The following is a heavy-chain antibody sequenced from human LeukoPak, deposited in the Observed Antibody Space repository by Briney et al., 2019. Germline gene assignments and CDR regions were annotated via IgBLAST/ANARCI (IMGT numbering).Heavy chain of an antibody. Sequence: GGSLRLSCTASGFIFSNYAMHWVRQAPGRGLEWVAVIAADGRDKHHADSVKGRFTISRDSSKNTVYLQMNSLRAEDTAVYYCARDRLRAAAYYFDHWGQGTLVTVSS. CDR3: ARDRLRAAAYYFDH. CDR2: IAADGRDK. J-gene: IGHJ4*02. V-gene: IGHV3-30*04. CDR1: GFIFSNYA. D-gene: IGHD6-25*01.